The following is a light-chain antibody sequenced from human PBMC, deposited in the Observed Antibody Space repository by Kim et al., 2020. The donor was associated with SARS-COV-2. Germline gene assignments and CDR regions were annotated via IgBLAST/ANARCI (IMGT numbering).Light chain of an antibody. CDR1: SSNIGRNT. CDR2: SNN. V-gene: IGLV1-44*01. J-gene: IGLJ2*01. Sequence: ELTQPPSASGTPGQRVTISCSGSSSNIGRNTVNWYQQLPGTAPKLLIYSNNQRPSGVPDRFSGSKSGTSASLAISGLQSEDEADYYCAAWDDSLNGVVFGGGTQLTVL. CDR3: AAWDDSLNGVV.